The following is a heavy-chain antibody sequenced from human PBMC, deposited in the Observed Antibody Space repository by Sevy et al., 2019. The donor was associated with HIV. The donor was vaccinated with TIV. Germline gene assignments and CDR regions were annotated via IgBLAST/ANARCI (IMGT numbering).Heavy chain of an antibody. D-gene: IGHD3-16*01. Sequence: GGSLRLSCAASGFTFSNAWMSWVRQAPGKGLEWVGHVKSETGGGTTDDPAPVGGRFTTSKDYSKNTLYLQMNSLKTEDTAVYYCTTGGSLFQHWGQGTLVTVSS. V-gene: IGHV3-15*01. CDR1: GFTFSNAW. CDR2: VKSETGGGTT. J-gene: IGHJ1*01. CDR3: TTGGSLFQH.